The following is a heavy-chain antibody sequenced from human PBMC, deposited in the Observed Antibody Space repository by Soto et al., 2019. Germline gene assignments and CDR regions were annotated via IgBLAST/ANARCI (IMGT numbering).Heavy chain of an antibody. V-gene: IGHV4-59*01. CDR3: ASTYYYDSSGYYYSTFTFDY. CDR2: IYYSGST. CDR1: GGSISSYY. Sequence: PSETLSLTCTVSGGSISSYYWSWIRQPPGKGLEWIGYIYYSGSTNYNPSLKSRVTISVDTSKNQFSLKLSSVTAADTAVYYCASTYYYDSSGYYYSTFTFDYWGQGTLVTVSS. J-gene: IGHJ4*02. D-gene: IGHD3-22*01.